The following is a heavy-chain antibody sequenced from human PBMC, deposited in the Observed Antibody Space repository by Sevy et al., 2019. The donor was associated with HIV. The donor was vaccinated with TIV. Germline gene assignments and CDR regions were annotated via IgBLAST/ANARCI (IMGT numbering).Heavy chain of an antibody. CDR3: ARGDFWSGYSSGMDV. D-gene: IGHD3-3*01. J-gene: IGHJ6*02. CDR1: GGSFSGYY. V-gene: IGHV4-34*01. CDR2: INHSGST. Sequence: SETLSLTCAVYGGSFSGYYWSWIRQPPGKGLEWIGEINHSGSTNYNPSLKSRVTISVDTSKNQFSLKLSSVTAADTAVYYCARGDFWSGYSSGMDVWGQRTTVTVSS.